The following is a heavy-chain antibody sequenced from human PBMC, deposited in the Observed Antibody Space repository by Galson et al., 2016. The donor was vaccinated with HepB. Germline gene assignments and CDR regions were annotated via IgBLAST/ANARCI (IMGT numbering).Heavy chain of an antibody. CDR1: GDTFKSYA. J-gene: IGHJ4*02. CDR3: ARGGVPMLRGVGFDS. CDR2: IIPLLSKT. Sequence: SVKVSCKASGDTFKSYAINWVRQAPGQGLEWMGRIIPLLSKTDFAQPFQGRFTMTADTSTTTAYMELSSLTYEEAAVYYCARGGVPMLRGVGFDSWGQGTLVTVSS. V-gene: IGHV1-69*10. D-gene: IGHD3-10*01.